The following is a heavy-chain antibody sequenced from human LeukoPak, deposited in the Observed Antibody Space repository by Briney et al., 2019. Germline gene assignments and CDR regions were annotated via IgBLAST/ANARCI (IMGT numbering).Heavy chain of an antibody. V-gene: IGHV4-34*01. CDR1: GGSFSGYY. Sequence: SGTLSLTCAVYGGSFSGYYWSWIRQPPGKGLEWIGEINHSGSTNYNPSLKSRVTISVDTSKNQFSLKLSSVTAADTAVYYCARHGKARHYYGSGSYQHFDYWGQGTLVTVSS. CDR3: ARHGKARHYYGSGSYQHFDY. D-gene: IGHD3-10*01. J-gene: IGHJ4*02. CDR2: INHSGST.